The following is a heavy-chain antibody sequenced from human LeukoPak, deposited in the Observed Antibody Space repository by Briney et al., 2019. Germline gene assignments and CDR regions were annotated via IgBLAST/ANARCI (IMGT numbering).Heavy chain of an antibody. CDR2: IYYSGST. CDR1: GVSINSYY. V-gene: IGHV4-59*01. CDR3: ARDQGVYGSGSYYSHAFDI. D-gene: IGHD3-10*01. Sequence: SETLSLNCSVSGVSINSYYWSWIRPPPGKGLEGIGYIYYSGSTNYNPSLKSRVTISVDTSKNQFSLKLSSVTAADTAVYYCARDQGVYGSGSYYSHAFDIWGQGTMVTVSS. J-gene: IGHJ3*02.